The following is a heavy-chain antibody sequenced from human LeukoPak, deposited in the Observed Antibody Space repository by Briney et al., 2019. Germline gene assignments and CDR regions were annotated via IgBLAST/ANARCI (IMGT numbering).Heavy chain of an antibody. Sequence: SETLSLTCTVSGGSISSYYWSWIRQPPGKGLEWIGYIYYSGSTNYNPSLKSRVTISVDTSKNQFSLKLSSVTAADTAVYYCARGRYCTNGVCNYYFDYWGQGTLVTVSS. D-gene: IGHD2-8*01. CDR3: ARGRYCTNGVCNYYFDY. CDR2: IYYSGST. CDR1: GGSISSYY. V-gene: IGHV4-59*01. J-gene: IGHJ4*02.